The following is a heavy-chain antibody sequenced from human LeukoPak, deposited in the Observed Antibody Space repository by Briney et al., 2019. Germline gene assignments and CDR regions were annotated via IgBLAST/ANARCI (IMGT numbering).Heavy chain of an antibody. CDR2: ISWNSGSI. CDR3: AKDVSSWKQGPFDY. V-gene: IGHV3-9*01. D-gene: IGHD6-13*01. CDR1: GFTFDDYA. Sequence: PGGSLRLSCAASGFTFDDYAMHWVRQAPGKGLEWVSGISWNSGSIGYADSVKGRFTISRDNAKNSLYLQMNSLRAEDTALYYCAKDVSSWKQGPFDYWGQGTLVTVSS. J-gene: IGHJ4*02.